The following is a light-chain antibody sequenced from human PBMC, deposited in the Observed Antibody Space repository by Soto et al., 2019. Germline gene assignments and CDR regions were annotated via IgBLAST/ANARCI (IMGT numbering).Light chain of an antibody. CDR1: SSDVGGYNY. J-gene: IGLJ2*01. Sequence: QSALTQPASVSGSPGQSITISCTGTSSDVGGYNYVSWYQQHPGKAPKLMIYDVSNRPSGVSNRFSCSKSGNTASLTISGLQAEDEADYYCSSYTSSSTPGTVFGGGTKLTVL. V-gene: IGLV2-14*01. CDR2: DVS. CDR3: SSYTSSSTPGTV.